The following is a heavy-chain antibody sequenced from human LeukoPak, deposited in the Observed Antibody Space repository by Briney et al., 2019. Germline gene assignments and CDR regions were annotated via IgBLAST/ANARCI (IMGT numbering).Heavy chain of an antibody. CDR1: GFTFSTYW. CDR2: IKQDGSDK. V-gene: IGHV3-7*04. D-gene: IGHD3-22*01. CDR3: ARGYYYDSRGYYPDY. J-gene: IGHJ4*02. Sequence: GGSLRLSCAASGFTFSTYWMTWVRQAPGKGLEWVANIKQDGSDKYYVDSVKGRFTVSRDNAKNSLYLQMNSLRTEDTAVYYCARGYYYDSRGYYPDYWGQGTLVTVSS.